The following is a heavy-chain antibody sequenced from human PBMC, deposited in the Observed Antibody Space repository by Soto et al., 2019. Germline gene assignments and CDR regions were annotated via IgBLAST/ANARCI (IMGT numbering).Heavy chain of an antibody. V-gene: IGHV1-18*01. D-gene: IGHD3-22*01. CDR1: GYTFTSYG. CDR3: AREYYDSSGYSSHYYYYGMDV. Sequence: QVQLVQSGAEVKKPGASVKVSCKASGYTFTSYGISWVRQAPGQGLEWMGWISAYNGNTNYAQKLQGRVTMTTDTPTSTAYMELRSLRSDDTAVYYCAREYYDSSGYSSHYYYYGMDVWGQGTTVTVSS. CDR2: ISAYNGNT. J-gene: IGHJ6*02.